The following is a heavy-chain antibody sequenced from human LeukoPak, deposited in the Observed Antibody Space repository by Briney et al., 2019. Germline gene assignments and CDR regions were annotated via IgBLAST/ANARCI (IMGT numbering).Heavy chain of an antibody. CDR2: ISAYNGNT. J-gene: IGHJ4*02. Sequence: ASVKVSCKASGYTFTSYGISWVRQAPGQGLEWMGWISAYNGNTNYAQKLQGRVTMTTDTSTSTAYMELRSLRSEDTAVYYCATAYGTHTNFDYWGQGTLVTVSS. V-gene: IGHV1-18*01. CDR1: GYTFTSYG. D-gene: IGHD4-17*01. CDR3: ATAYGTHTNFDY.